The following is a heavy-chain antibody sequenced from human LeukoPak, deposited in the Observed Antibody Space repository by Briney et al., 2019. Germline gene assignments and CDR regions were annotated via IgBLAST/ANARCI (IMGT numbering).Heavy chain of an antibody. CDR1: GFTFSSYA. CDR3: AREGYSSSPLGFDY. CDR2: ISYDGSNK. D-gene: IGHD6-6*01. V-gene: IGHV3-30-3*01. J-gene: IGHJ4*02. Sequence: GGSLRLSCAASGFTFSSYAMHWVRQAPGKGLEWVAVISYDGSNKYYADSVKGRFTISRDNSKNTLYLQMKSLRAEDTAVYYCAREGYSSSPLGFDYWGQGTLVTVSS.